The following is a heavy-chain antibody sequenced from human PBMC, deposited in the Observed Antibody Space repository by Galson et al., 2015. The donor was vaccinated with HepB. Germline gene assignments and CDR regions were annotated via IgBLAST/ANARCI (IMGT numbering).Heavy chain of an antibody. CDR1: GYNFVIYG. Sequence: SVKVSCKASGYNFVIYGIGWVRQAPGQGLEYLGWTSGDTVNTNYAQKFQGRVTVTRDTSTSTVYMELRSLRSDDTAVYYCVREGDSAWLYWGQGTLVTVSS. J-gene: IGHJ4*02. CDR3: VREGDSAWLY. D-gene: IGHD6-19*01. CDR2: TSGDTVNT. V-gene: IGHV1-18*04.